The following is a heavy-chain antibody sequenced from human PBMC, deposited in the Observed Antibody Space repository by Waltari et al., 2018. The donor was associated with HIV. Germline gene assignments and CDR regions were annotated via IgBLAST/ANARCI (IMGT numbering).Heavy chain of an antibody. V-gene: IGHV4-38-2*01. D-gene: IGHD1-26*01. CDR2: VYQSGTT. CDR1: DYSIRSGYY. Sequence: QVHLQESGPGLVKPSETLSLTCVVSDYSIRSGYYWGWIRQPPGRGLEWIGSVYQSGTTYYNPSLKSRVTISIDTSKNQFSLNLTSVAASDTAVYYCARSAARYPPHYWGQGTLVTVSS. CDR3: ARSAARYPPHY. J-gene: IGHJ4*02.